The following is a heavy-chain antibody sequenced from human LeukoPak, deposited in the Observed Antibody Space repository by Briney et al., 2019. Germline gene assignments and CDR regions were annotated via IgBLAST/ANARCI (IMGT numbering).Heavy chain of an antibody. V-gene: IGHV3-11*04. Sequence: PGGSLRLSCAASGFTFSDYYMSWIRQAPGKGLEWVSYISSSGSTIYYADSVKGRFTISRDNAKNSLYLQMNSLRDEDTAVYYCARERYCSGGSCYFSMGYFDYWGQGTLVTVSS. J-gene: IGHJ4*02. CDR3: ARERYCSGGSCYFSMGYFDY. D-gene: IGHD2-15*01. CDR2: ISSSGSTI. CDR1: GFTFSDYY.